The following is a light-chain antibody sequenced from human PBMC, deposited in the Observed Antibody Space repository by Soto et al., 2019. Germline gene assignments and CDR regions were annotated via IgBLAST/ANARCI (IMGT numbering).Light chain of an antibody. CDR1: SSDVGGQNY. Sequence: QSVLTQPPSASGSPGQSVAISCTGTSSDVGGQNYVSWYQQHPGKAPKLIIYAVTERPSGVPDRFSGSKSGNTASLTVSGLQTEDEADYYCSSYAGSNNYVFGTGTKGTVL. J-gene: IGLJ1*01. CDR3: SSYAGSNNYV. CDR2: AVT. V-gene: IGLV2-8*01.